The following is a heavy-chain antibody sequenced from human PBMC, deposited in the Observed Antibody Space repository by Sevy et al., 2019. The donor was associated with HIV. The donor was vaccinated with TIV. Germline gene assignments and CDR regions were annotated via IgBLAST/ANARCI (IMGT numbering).Heavy chain of an antibody. J-gene: IGHJ4*02. V-gene: IGHV3-23*01. Sequence: GGSLRLSCAASGFTFSSFAMSWVRHIPGKGLEWVSTINGRGGSAYYADSVKGRFTLSRDNSNNTVFLQMNRLRDEDTAVYYCARPTPRIATSSAAFFDYWGQGTLVTVSS. CDR3: ARPTPRIATSSAAFFDY. CDR1: GFTFSSFA. CDR2: INGRGGSA. D-gene: IGHD1-26*01.